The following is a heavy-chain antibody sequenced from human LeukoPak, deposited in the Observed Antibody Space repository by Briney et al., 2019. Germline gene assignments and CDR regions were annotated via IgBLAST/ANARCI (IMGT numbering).Heavy chain of an antibody. CDR3: TRDADTSGHYDIFDI. D-gene: IGHD6-19*01. V-gene: IGHV3-33*01. CDR1: GFTFSYYG. J-gene: IGHJ3*02. Sequence: GRSLRLSCATSGFTFSYYGIHWVRQAPGKGLEWVAVMWSDGIRKYYTDSVKGRLTVSRDTSKNTQYLEMSSLRVEDTAVYYCTRDADTSGHYDIFDIWGQGTMVTVSS. CDR2: MWSDGIRK.